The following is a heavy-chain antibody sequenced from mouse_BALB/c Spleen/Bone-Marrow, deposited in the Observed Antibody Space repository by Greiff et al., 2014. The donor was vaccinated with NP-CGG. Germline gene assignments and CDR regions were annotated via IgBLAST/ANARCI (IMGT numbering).Heavy chain of an antibody. CDR1: GYTFTSYW. CDR2: IDPSNSES. CDR3: TRNHYAMDY. J-gene: IGHJ4*01. V-gene: IGHV1S127*01. Sequence: QVQLKESGPELVRPGASVKMSCKASGYTFTSYWMHWVKQRPGQGLEWIGMIDPSNSESRLNQKFKDKATLKVDKSSNTAFMQLSILTSENSADYCCTRNHYAMDYWGQGTSVTVSS.